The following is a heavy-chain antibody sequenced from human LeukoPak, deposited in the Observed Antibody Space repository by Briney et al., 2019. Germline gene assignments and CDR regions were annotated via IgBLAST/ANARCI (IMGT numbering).Heavy chain of an antibody. CDR2: ISGSGGST. V-gene: IGHV3-23*01. CDR3: ARHQGYYYYYMDV. J-gene: IGHJ6*03. Sequence: GGSLRLSCAASGSTFSSYGMSWVRQAPGKGLEWVSAISGSGGSTYYADSVKGRFTISRDNAKNSLYLQMNSLRAEDTAVYYCARHQGYYYYYMDVWGKGTTVTISS. D-gene: IGHD2-2*01. CDR1: GSTFSSYG.